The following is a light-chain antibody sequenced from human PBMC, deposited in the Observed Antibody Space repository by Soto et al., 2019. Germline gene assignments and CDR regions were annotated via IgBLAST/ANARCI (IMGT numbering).Light chain of an antibody. J-gene: IGKJ1*01. V-gene: IGKV3-20*01. Sequence: EIVLTQSPGTLSLSPGERATLSCRASQTVSSNYLAWYQQIPGQAPRLLIYGASSRATGIPDRFSGSGSGTDFTLTISRLETEDFAMYYCQQYGSSPRTFGQGTKVEIK. CDR3: QQYGSSPRT. CDR1: QTVSSNY. CDR2: GAS.